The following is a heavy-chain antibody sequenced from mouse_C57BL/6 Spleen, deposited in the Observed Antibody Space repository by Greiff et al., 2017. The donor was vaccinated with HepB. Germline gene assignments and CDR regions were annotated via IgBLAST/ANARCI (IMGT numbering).Heavy chain of an antibody. Sequence: VHLVESGPGLVQPSQSLSITCTVSGFSLTSYGVHWVRQSPGKGLEWLGVIWSGGSTDYNAAFISRLSISKDNSKSQVFFKMNSLQADDTAIYYCARNKLLRGSAMDYWGQGTSVTVSS. CDR1: GFSLTSYG. CDR2: IWSGGST. CDR3: ARNKLLRGSAMDY. V-gene: IGHV2-2*01. J-gene: IGHJ4*01. D-gene: IGHD1-1*01.